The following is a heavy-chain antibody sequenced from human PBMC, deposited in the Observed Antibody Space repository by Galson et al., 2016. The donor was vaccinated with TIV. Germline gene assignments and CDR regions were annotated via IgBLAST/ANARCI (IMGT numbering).Heavy chain of an antibody. V-gene: IGHV4-30-4*01. CDR2: IYYSGST. D-gene: IGHD5-24*01. CDR1: GGSMSGGGYY. J-gene: IGHJ3*02. Sequence: LSLTCSVSGGSMSGGGYYWNWIRQPPGKGLECIGHIYYSGSTYYNPTLKHRVVISVDTSKNQFSLKVTSVTAADTAVYYCARGSPAGRLTATKLGDAFDIWGQGTKVAVS. CDR3: ARGSPAGRLTATKLGDAFDI.